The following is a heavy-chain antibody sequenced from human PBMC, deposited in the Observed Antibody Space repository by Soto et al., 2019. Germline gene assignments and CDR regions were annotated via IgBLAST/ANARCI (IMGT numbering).Heavy chain of an antibody. CDR1: GFTFSNYG. Sequence: QVQLVESGGGVVQPGRSLRLSCAASGFTFSNYGMHWVRQAPGKGLEWVAVISYDRINKYYADSVKGRFTISRDNSKNTLYLQMNSLRAEGTAVYYCAKALSNWNDLDAFDIWGQGTMVTVSS. V-gene: IGHV3-30*18. D-gene: IGHD1-20*01. J-gene: IGHJ3*02. CDR3: AKALSNWNDLDAFDI. CDR2: ISYDRINK.